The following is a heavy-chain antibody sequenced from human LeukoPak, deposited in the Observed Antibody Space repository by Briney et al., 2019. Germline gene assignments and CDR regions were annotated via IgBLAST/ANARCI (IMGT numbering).Heavy chain of an antibody. CDR1: GYTFTSYA. D-gene: IGHD2-2*01. Sequence: GASVKVSCKASGYTFTSYAMHWVRQAPGQRLEWMGWINAGNGNTKYSQKFQGRVTITRDTSASTAYMELSSLKSDDTAVYYCARGDVVVPAAMPSGPGLPFDIWGQGTMVTVSS. CDR2: INAGNGNT. CDR3: ARGDVVVPAAMPSGPGLPFDI. J-gene: IGHJ3*02. V-gene: IGHV1-3*01.